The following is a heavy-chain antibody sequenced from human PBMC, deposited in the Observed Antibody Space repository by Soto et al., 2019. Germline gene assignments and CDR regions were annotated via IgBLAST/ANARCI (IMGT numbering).Heavy chain of an antibody. J-gene: IGHJ4*02. Sequence: QVQLVESGGCVVQPGRSLRLSCAASGFTFRNHGMHWVRQAPGKGLEWVAVIWYDGSDEYYADSVKGRFTISRDNSKNTLSLQMNSLTAEDTAVYYCARDIASRRFDYWGQGTVVTVSS. CDR3: ARDIASRRFDY. CDR1: GFTFRNHG. V-gene: IGHV3-33*01. D-gene: IGHD6-6*01. CDR2: IWYDGSDE.